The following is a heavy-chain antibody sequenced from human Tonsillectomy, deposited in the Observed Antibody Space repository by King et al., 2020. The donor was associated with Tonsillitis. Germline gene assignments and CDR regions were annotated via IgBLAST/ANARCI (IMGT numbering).Heavy chain of an antibody. Sequence: VQLQESGEGLVQPGGSLKLSCAASGFSFSTYWMSWVRQAPGKGLEWVATIKQYGSEKYYVDSVKGRFTISRDNAKNSLYLQINSLRAEDTAVYYCATYFDGSDYDDAFDFWGQGTMVTVSS. CDR3: ATYFDGSDYDDAFDF. CDR2: IKQYGSEK. J-gene: IGHJ3*01. D-gene: IGHD3-22*01. V-gene: IGHV3-7*03. CDR1: GFSFSTYW.